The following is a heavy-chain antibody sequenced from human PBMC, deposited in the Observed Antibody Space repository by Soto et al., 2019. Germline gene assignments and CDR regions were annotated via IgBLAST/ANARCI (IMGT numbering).Heavy chain of an antibody. Sequence: QVQLQESGPGLVKPSETLSLTCTVSGGSISSYYWSWVRQPAGKGLEWIGRIYTSGSTNYNPSLKSRVTMSVDTSKNQFSLKLSSVTAADTAVYYCARETMGIAAAGRTTQQGNWFDPWGQGTLVTVSS. J-gene: IGHJ5*02. D-gene: IGHD6-13*01. CDR1: GGSISSYY. V-gene: IGHV4-4*07. CDR3: ARETMGIAAAGRTTQQGNWFDP. CDR2: IYTSGST.